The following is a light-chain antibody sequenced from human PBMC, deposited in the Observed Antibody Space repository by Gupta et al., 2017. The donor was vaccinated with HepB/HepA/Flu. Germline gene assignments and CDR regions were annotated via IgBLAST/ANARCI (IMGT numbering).Light chain of an antibody. CDR1: SGHTSYA. CDR2: VNSDGSP. V-gene: IGLV4-69*01. CDR3: QTWSGIQV. Sequence: QLALTLSPSASASLGAAVQLTCTLSSGHTSYAIAWHQQQPEKGPQDLMKVNSDGSPSKGDGIPDRFSGSSSAAGRHLTLSGVESEDEADYYWQTWSGIQVFGGGTKLTVL. J-gene: IGLJ2*01.